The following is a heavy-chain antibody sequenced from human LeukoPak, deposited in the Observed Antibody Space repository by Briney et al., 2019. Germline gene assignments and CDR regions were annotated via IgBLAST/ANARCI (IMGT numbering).Heavy chain of an antibody. CDR1: GFTFSSYW. V-gene: IGHV3-7*01. CDR3: AGRRVLDASFDY. D-gene: IGHD3-16*01. J-gene: IGHJ4*02. Sequence: QPGGSLRLSCAASGFTFSSYWMSWVRQAPGKGLEWVANIKQDGSEKYYVDSVKGRFTISRDNSKNTLFLQMNRLRAEDTAVYYCAGRRVLDASFDYWGQGTLVTVSS. CDR2: IKQDGSEK.